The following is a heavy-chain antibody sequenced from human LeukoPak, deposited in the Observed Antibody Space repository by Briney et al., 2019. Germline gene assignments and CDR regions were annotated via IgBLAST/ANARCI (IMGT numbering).Heavy chain of an antibody. J-gene: IGHJ4*02. CDR1: GYTFIGYY. CDR2: INPNTGGT. Sequence: GASVKVSCKASGYTFIGYYMHRVRQAPGQGLEWMGWINPNTGGTNYAQKFQGWVTMTRDTSISTAYMELRSLRSDDTAVYYCARDLFRAAAGTLGYWGQGTLVTVSS. CDR3: ARDLFRAAAGTLGY. D-gene: IGHD6-13*01. V-gene: IGHV1-2*04.